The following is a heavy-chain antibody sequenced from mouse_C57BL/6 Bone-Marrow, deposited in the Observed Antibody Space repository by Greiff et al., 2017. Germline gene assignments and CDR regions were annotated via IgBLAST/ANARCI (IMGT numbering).Heavy chain of an antibody. D-gene: IGHD1-1*01. CDR1: GFNIKDDY. J-gene: IGHJ4*01. CDR2: IDPENGDT. CDR3: ANNTAVGAPDARGD. V-gene: IGHV14-4*01. Sequence: EVKLMEPGAELVRPGASVKLSCTASGFNIKDDYMHWVKQRPEQGLEWIGWIDPENGDTEYASKFQGKATITADTSSNTAYLQLSSLTSEDTAVYDWANNTAVGAPDARGDWGQGTSVTVSS.